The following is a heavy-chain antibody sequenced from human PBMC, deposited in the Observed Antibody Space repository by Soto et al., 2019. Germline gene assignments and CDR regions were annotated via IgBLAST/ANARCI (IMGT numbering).Heavy chain of an antibody. CDR3: TTDPSGRGGVKAFDI. J-gene: IGHJ3*02. Sequence: GESLKISCAASGFTFSNAWMSWVRQAPGKGLEWVGRIKSKTDGGTTDYAAPVKGRFTISRDDSKNTLYLQMNSLKTEDTAVYYCTTDPSGRGGVKAFDIWGQGTMVTVSS. CDR1: GFTFSNAW. V-gene: IGHV3-15*01. D-gene: IGHD3-16*01. CDR2: IKSKTDGGTT.